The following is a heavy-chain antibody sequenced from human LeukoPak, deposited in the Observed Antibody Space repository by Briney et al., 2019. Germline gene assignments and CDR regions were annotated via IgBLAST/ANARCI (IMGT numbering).Heavy chain of an antibody. CDR3: ATTTVTTSAEYFQH. Sequence: PSETLSLTCTVSGGSISSGDYYWSWIRQPPGKGLEWIGYIYYSGGTNYNPSLKSRVTISVDTSKNQFSLKLSSVTAADTAVYYCATTTVTTSAEYFQHWGQGTLVTVSS. D-gene: IGHD4-17*01. J-gene: IGHJ1*01. CDR2: IYYSGGT. CDR1: GGSISSGDYY. V-gene: IGHV4-61*08.